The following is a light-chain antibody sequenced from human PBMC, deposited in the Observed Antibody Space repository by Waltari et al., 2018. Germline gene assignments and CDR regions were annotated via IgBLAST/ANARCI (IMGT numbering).Light chain of an antibody. J-gene: IGKJ2*01. CDR1: ESIRSY. CDR2: GSS. V-gene: IGKV1-39*01. CDR3: QQSYDMLYT. Sequence: DIQMTQSPYSLSAFVGERVKISCRASESIRSYLNWYQQKPGKAPKLLIFGSSKLQSGVPSRFSGGGSETDFTLTISSLQPDDFATYYCQQSYDMLYTFGQGTKLEI.